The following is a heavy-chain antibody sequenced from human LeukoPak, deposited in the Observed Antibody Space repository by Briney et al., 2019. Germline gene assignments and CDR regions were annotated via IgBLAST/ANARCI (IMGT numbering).Heavy chain of an antibody. CDR3: AKTGVKYCSGGSCPDY. Sequence: GGSLRLSCAASGFTFSSQAMSWVRQAPGKGLEWVSVVSGSGGGTYCADSVKGRFTISRDNSKNTLYLQMNSLRAEDTAVYYCAKTGVKYCSGGSCPDYWGQGTLVTVSS. CDR2: VSGSGGGT. D-gene: IGHD2-15*01. J-gene: IGHJ4*02. V-gene: IGHV3-23*01. CDR1: GFTFSSQA.